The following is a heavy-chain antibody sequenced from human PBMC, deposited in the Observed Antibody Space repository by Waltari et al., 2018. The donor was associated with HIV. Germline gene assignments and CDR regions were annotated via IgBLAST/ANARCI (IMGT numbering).Heavy chain of an antibody. V-gene: IGHV3-30-3*01. CDR1: GFTFSSYA. CDR2: ISDDGTNK. CDR3: TRASAADLDF. D-gene: IGHD2-2*01. Sequence: QVQLVESGGGVVQPGRSPRLSCAASGFTFSSYAMHWVRQAPGEVLEWLAVISDDGTNKYYADSVKDRFIIYRDNSQNTLYPQMFSLRPEDTAVYYCTRASAADLDFWGQGTLVTVSS. J-gene: IGHJ4*02.